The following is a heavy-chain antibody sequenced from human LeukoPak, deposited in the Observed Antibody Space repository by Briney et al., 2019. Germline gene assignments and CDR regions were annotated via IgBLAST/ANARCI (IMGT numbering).Heavy chain of an antibody. V-gene: IGHV1-18*01. CDR2: ISAYNGNT. Sequence: ASVKVSCKASGYTFTSYGINWVRQAPGQGLEWMGWISAYNGNTNCAQKLQGRVTMTTDTSTSTAYMELRSLRSDDTAVYYCARDGDYDILTGTMALGWCDPWGQGTLVTVSS. CDR1: GYTFTSYG. J-gene: IGHJ5*02. CDR3: ARDGDYDILTGTMALGWCDP. D-gene: IGHD3-9*01.